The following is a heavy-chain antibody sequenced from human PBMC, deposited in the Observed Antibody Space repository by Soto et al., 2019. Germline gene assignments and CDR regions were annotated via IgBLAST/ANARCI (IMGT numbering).Heavy chain of an antibody. CDR1: GGSISSGGYY. CDR2: SYYSGST. J-gene: IGHJ4*02. D-gene: IGHD4-17*01. Sequence: QVQLQESGPGLVKPSQTLSLTCTVSGGSISSGGYYWSWIRQHPGKGLEWIGYSYYSGSTYYNPSLKSRVTISVDPSKNQFSLKLSSVTAADTAVYYCASKMTTVTNFDYWGQGTLVTVSS. V-gene: IGHV4-31*03. CDR3: ASKMTTVTNFDY.